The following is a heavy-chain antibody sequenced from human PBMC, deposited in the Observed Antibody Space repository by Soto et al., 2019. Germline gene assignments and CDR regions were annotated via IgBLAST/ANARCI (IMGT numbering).Heavy chain of an antibody. V-gene: IGHV3-11*06. CDR2: ISSRNSYI. Sequence: GGSLRLSCAASGFTFSDYYMSWIRQAPGKGLEWVSFISSRNSYIQYADSVKGRFTISRDNAKNSLFLQMNSLRAEDTAVYYCAREGYCSSTTCHYGMDVWGQGTTVTVSS. J-gene: IGHJ6*02. D-gene: IGHD2-2*01. CDR1: GFTFSDYY. CDR3: AREGYCSSTTCHYGMDV.